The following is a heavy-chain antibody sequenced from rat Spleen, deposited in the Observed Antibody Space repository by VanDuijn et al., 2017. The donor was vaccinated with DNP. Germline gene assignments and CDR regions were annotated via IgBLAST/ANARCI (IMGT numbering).Heavy chain of an antibody. V-gene: IGHV5-22*01. Sequence: EVRLVESGGDLVQPGRSLKLSCAVSGFTFSDYYMSWVRQTPAKGLEWVAYIRFDGGSTYYGDSVKGRFTISRDNAKSILYLQMNSLRSEDMATYYCARWSTSHWFFDFWGPGTMVTVSS. CDR2: IRFDGGST. D-gene: IGHD3-1*01. CDR3: ARWSTSHWFFDF. CDR1: GFTFSDYY. J-gene: IGHJ1*01.